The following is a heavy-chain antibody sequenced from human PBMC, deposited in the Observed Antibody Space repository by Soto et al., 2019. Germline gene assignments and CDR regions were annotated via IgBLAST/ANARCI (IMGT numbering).Heavy chain of an antibody. D-gene: IGHD3-10*01. CDR2: ISGSGGST. J-gene: IGHJ4*02. V-gene: IGHV3-23*01. CDR1: GFTFSSYA. CDR3: AKGGRYYGSGSYFGKTGDY. Sequence: EVQLLESGGGLVQPGGSLRLSCAASGFTFSSYAMSWVRQAPGKGLEWVSAISGSGGSTYYADSVTGRFTISRDNSKNTLYLQMNSLRAEDTAVYYCAKGGRYYGSGSYFGKTGDYWGQGTLVTVSS.